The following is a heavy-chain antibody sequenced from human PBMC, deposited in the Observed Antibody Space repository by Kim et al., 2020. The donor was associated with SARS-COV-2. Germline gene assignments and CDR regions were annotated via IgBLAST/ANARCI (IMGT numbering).Heavy chain of an antibody. Sequence: SVKVSCKASGFTFTSSAVQWVRQARGQRLEWIGWIVVGSGNTNYAQKFQERVTITRDMSTSTAYMELSSLRSEDTAVYYCAADLVGAIAVAGVAYFDYWGQGTLVTVSS. J-gene: IGHJ4*02. CDR1: GFTFTSSA. CDR2: IVVGSGNT. V-gene: IGHV1-58*01. CDR3: AADLVGAIAVAGVAYFDY. D-gene: IGHD6-19*01.